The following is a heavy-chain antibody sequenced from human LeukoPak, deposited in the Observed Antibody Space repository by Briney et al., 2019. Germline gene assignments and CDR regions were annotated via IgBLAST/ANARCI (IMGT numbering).Heavy chain of an antibody. V-gene: IGHV3-30-3*01. CDR1: GFTFSSYA. J-gene: IGHJ4*02. CDR3: ARDSTPYDSSGYCYDY. D-gene: IGHD3-22*01. Sequence: PGRSLRLSCAASGFTFSSYAMHWVRQAPGKGLEWVAVISYDGSNKYYADSVKGRFTISRDNSKNTLYLQMNSLRAEDTAVYYCARDSTPYDSSGYCYDYWGQGTLVTVSS. CDR2: ISYDGSNK.